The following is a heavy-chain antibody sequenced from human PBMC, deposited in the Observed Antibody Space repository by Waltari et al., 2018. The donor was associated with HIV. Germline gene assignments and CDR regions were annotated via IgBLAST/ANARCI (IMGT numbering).Heavy chain of an antibody. Sequence: EVQLVESGGGLVQPGGSLRLSCAASGFTFISYWMSWVRQAPGKGLEWVANIRPDGNEKYYVDSVKCRFTISRDNVKNSLYLQMNTLRAEDTAVYYCARGGGAAAGTVDYWGQGTLVTVSS. CDR2: IRPDGNEK. CDR1: GFTFISYW. D-gene: IGHD6-13*01. J-gene: IGHJ4*02. CDR3: ARGGGAAAGTVDY. V-gene: IGHV3-7*01.